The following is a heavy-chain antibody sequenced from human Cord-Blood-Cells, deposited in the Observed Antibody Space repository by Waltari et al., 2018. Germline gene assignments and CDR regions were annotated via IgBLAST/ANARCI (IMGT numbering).Heavy chain of an antibody. CDR1: GFTFSSYG. CDR2: IWYDGSNK. J-gene: IGHJ4*02. Sequence: QVQLVESGGGVVQPGRSLRLSCAASGFTFSSYGMHWVRQAPGKGLEWVAVIWYDGSNKYYADSVKGRFTISRDNSKNTLYLQMNSLRAEDTAVYYCARDGYYGSGSYYDYWGQGTLVTVSS. V-gene: IGHV3-33*01. D-gene: IGHD3-10*01. CDR3: ARDGYYGSGSYYDY.